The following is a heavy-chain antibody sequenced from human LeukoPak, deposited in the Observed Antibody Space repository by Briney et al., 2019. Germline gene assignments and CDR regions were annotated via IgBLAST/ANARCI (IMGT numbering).Heavy chain of an antibody. CDR3: ASTAGNCYGGNCYSAFDY. CDR1: GGSVSTYY. Sequence: SETLSLTCTVSGGSVSTYYWNWIRQPPGKGLEWIGYVYYSGDTNYNPSLKSRLTISVDTSNNQFSRKLSSVTAADTAVYYCASTAGNCYGGNCYSAFDYWGQGTLDTVSS. CDR2: VYYSGDT. V-gene: IGHV4-59*02. D-gene: IGHD2-15*01. J-gene: IGHJ4*02.